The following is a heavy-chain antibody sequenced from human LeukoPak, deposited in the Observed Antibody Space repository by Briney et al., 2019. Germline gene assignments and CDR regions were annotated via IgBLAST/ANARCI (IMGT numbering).Heavy chain of an antibody. CDR3: AKDREMATGGFDI. D-gene: IGHD5-24*01. J-gene: IGHJ3*02. CDR1: GGTFSTSS. Sequence: SVKVSCKASGGTFSTSSISWVRQAPGQGLEWMGRVIHVLGVVNYAQKFQGRVTITADISTSTAYMELNSLRYEDTAVYYCAKDREMATGGFDIWGQGTMVTV. CDR2: VIHVLGVV. V-gene: IGHV1-69*04.